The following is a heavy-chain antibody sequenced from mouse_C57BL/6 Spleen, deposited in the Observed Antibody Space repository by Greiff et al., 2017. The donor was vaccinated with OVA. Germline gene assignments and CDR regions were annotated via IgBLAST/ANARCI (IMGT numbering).Heavy chain of an antibody. J-gene: IGHJ1*03. CDR2: IDPETGGT. D-gene: IGHD1-1*01. Sequence: VQLQESGAELVRPGASVTLSCKASGYTFTDYEMHWVKQTPVHGLEWIGAIDPETGGTAYNQKFKGKAILTADKSSSTAYMELHSLTSEDSAVYYCTNYYGSCHWYFDVWGTGTTVTVSS. CDR1: GYTFTDYE. CDR3: TNYYGSCHWYFDV. V-gene: IGHV1-15*01.